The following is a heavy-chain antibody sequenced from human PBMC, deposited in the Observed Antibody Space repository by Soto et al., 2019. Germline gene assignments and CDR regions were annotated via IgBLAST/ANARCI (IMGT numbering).Heavy chain of an antibody. Sequence: ASVKVSCKTSGYTFTNHGINWVRQAPGQGLEWMGWINPNSGGTNYAQKFQGWVTMTRDTSISTAYMELSRLRSDDTAVYYCARDLVMGSSSAWFDPWGQGTLVTVSS. CDR1: GYTFTNHG. V-gene: IGHV1-2*04. CDR2: INPNSGGT. CDR3: ARDLVMGSSSAWFDP. D-gene: IGHD6-6*01. J-gene: IGHJ5*02.